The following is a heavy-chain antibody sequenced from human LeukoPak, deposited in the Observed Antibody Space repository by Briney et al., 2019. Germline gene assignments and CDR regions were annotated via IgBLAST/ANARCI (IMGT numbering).Heavy chain of an antibody. CDR1: GFTVSSNY. V-gene: IGHV3-66*01. D-gene: IGHD5-24*01. CDR2: IYSGGST. J-gene: IGHJ4*02. CDR3: ARVRDGYNYLDY. Sequence: PGGSLRLSCAASGFTVSSNYMSWVRQAPGKGLEWVSVIYSGGSTYYADSVKGRFTISRDNSKNTLYLQMNSLRAEDTAVYYCARVRDGYNYLDYWGQGTLVTVSS.